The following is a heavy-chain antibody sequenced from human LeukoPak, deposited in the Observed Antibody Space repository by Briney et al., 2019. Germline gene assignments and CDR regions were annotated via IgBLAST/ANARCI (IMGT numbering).Heavy chain of an antibody. V-gene: IGHV4-34*01. CDR1: GGSFSDYF. CDR3: GRRRKSDDP. J-gene: IGHJ5*02. Sequence: SSETLSLNCAVYGGSFSDYFCIWIRQSPGRGLVWIGEVRPDGSTTYNPSLKSRVSISLDTSRTHSSLRLRSVAAAHSGLYYCGRRRKSDDPWGQGPRDTVSS. D-gene: IGHD1-14*01. CDR2: VRPDGST.